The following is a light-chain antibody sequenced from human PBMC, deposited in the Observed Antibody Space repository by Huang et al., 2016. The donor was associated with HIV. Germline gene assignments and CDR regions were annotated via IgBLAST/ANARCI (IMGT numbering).Light chain of an antibody. V-gene: IGKV3D-15*01. CDR1: QSVSSS. Sequence: EIVMTQSPATLSVSPGERATLSCRASQSVSSSLAWFQQKRGQAPRLLIYGASIRANGSPARFSGSGSGTEFTLTITSLQSEDFAVYYCQQYYNWPRTFGQGTKLEIK. CDR2: GAS. J-gene: IGKJ2*01. CDR3: QQYYNWPRT.